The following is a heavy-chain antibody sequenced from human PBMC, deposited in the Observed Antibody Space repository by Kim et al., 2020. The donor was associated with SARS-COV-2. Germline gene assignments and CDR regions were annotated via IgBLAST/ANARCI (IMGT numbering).Heavy chain of an antibody. CDR3: ARLSGWNYPSDS. CDR2: IGSGSAYL. D-gene: IGHD1-7*01. V-gene: IGHV3-21*06. CDR1: GFTFNIYD. Sequence: GGSLRLSCATSGFTFNIYDMNWVRQAPGRGLEWVSSIGSGSAYLNYGDSVKGRFTISRDDAENSLYLHMNSLRADDTAVYYCARLSGWNYPSDSWGQGTL. J-gene: IGHJ4*02.